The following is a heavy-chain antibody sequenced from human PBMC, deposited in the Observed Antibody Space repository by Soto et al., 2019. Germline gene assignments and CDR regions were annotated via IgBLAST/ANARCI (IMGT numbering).Heavy chain of an antibody. J-gene: IGHJ4*02. Sequence: GGSLRLSCEASGFTFGSFQMNWVRQAPGRGLEWISHISGSGDTIYYADSVKGRFTISRDNAKDSLALHMNSLRAEDTGVYYCVNMMIARGAFDFWGQGTLVTVSS. V-gene: IGHV3-48*03. D-gene: IGHD2-21*01. CDR3: VNMMIARGAFDF. CDR2: ISGSGDTI. CDR1: GFTFGSFQ.